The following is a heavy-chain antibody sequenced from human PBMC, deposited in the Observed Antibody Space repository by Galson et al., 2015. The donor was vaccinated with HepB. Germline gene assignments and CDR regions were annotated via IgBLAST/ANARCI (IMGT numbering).Heavy chain of an antibody. D-gene: IGHD3-3*01. J-gene: IGHJ4*02. CDR3: AKDSSGYYRDFDY. Sequence: SLRLSCAASGFTFDDYAMHWVRQAPGKGLEWVSGISWNSGIIGYADSVKGRFTISRDNAKNSLYLQMNSLRAEDTALYYCAKDSSGYYRDFDYWGQGTLVTVSS. CDR2: ISWNSGII. V-gene: IGHV3-9*01. CDR1: GFTFDDYA.